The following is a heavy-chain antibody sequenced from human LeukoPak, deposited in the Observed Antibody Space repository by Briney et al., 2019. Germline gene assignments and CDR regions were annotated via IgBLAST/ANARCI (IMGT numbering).Heavy chain of an antibody. Sequence: PGGSLRLSCAASGFTFRNYWMHWVRQAPGKGLVWVSRVKGDGSFTDYADSVKGRFTISRDNAKNKLYLQMYSLRAEDTAAYYCVRDGDDYNFDYWGQGSLVTVSS. D-gene: IGHD5-24*01. CDR1: GFTFRNYW. CDR2: VKGDGSFT. V-gene: IGHV3-74*01. J-gene: IGHJ4*02. CDR3: VRDGDDYNFDY.